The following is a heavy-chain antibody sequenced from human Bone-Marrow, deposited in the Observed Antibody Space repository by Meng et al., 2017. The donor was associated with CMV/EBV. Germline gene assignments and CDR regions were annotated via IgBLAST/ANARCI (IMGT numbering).Heavy chain of an antibody. CDR2: IIPIFGTA. CDR3: ARGLGKRYYDSSGYIEVYFDY. J-gene: IGHJ4*02. D-gene: IGHD3-22*01. V-gene: IGHV1-69*05. CDR1: GGTFSSYA. Sequence: SVKVSCKASGGTFSSYAISWVRQAPGQGLEWMGGIIPIFGTANYAQKFQGRVTITTDESTSTAYMELSSLRSEDTAVYYCARGLGKRYYDSSGYIEVYFDYWGQGTLVTVSS.